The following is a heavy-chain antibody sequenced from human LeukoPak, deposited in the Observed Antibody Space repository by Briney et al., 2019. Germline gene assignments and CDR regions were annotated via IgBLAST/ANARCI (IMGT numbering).Heavy chain of an antibody. CDR1: GFTFSSYS. CDR2: INSDGSSA. Sequence: PGGSLRLSCAASGFTFSSYSMNWVRQAPGKGLVWVARINSDGSSARYADSVKGRFTISRDNSKNTLYLQMNSLRAEDTAVYYCAKTASSSWYVFDYWGQGTLVTVSS. V-gene: IGHV3-74*01. D-gene: IGHD6-13*01. J-gene: IGHJ4*02. CDR3: AKTASSSWYVFDY.